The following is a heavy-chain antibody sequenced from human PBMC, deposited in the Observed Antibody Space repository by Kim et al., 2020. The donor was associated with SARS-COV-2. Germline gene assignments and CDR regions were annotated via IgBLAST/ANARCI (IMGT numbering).Heavy chain of an antibody. D-gene: IGHD2-15*01. Sequence: NTKYAQQFQGRVPIQRDTSASTAYMELSSLRSEDTAVYYCARVKADYYFDYWGQGTLVTVAS. J-gene: IGHJ4*02. CDR2: NT. V-gene: IGHV1-3*01. CDR3: ARVKADYYFDY.